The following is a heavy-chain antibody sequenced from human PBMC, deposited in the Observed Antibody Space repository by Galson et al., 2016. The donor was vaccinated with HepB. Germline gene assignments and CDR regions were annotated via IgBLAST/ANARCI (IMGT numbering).Heavy chain of an antibody. CDR1: GFTFSSFW. V-gene: IGHV3-7*04. CDR3: ARAQWNPARRPAYFDH. D-gene: IGHD1-1*01. Sequence: SLRLSCAASGFTFSSFWMNWVRQAPGKGLEWVANIRQDGRETYYVDSVKGRFTISRDNAKSSLSLQMDSLRGDDTAVYYCARAQWNPARRPAYFDHWGQGIMVTVSS. J-gene: IGHJ4*02. CDR2: IRQDGRET.